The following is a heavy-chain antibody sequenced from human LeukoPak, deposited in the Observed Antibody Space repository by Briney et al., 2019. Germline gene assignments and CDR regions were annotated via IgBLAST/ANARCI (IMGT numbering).Heavy chain of an antibody. CDR1: GFTFSIYA. J-gene: IGHJ4*02. Sequence: PGGSLRLSCAASGFTFSIYAMSWVRQAPGKGLEWASAISGSGGSTYYADSVKGRFTISRDNSKNTLYLQMNSLRAEDTAVYYCAKADGYNPFSFFDYWGQGTLVTVSS. CDR3: AKADGYNPFSFFDY. D-gene: IGHD5-24*01. V-gene: IGHV3-23*01. CDR2: ISGSGGST.